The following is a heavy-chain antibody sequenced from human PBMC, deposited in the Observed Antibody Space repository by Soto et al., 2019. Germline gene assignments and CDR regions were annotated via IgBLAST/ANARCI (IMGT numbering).Heavy chain of an antibody. Sequence: RASVKVSCKASGYTFTSYAMHWVRQAPGQRLEWMGWINAGNGNTKYSQKFQGRVTITRDTSASTAYMELSSLRSEDTAVYYCARETNHFTIFGVVAKSGMDVWGQGTTVTVSS. CDR3: ARETNHFTIFGVVAKSGMDV. V-gene: IGHV1-3*01. CDR1: GYTFTSYA. D-gene: IGHD3-3*01. CDR2: INAGNGNT. J-gene: IGHJ6*02.